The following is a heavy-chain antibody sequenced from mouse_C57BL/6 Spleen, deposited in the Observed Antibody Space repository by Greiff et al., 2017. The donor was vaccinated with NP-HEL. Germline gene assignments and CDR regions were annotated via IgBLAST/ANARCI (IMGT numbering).Heavy chain of an antibody. Sequence: EVQLVESGGGLVQPGGSLKLSCAASGFTFSDYYMYWVRQTPEKRLEWVAYISNGGGSTYYPDTVKGRFTISRDNAKNTLYLQMSRLKSEDTAMYYCARQRGYGSSYDYFDYWGQSTTLTVSS. CDR2: ISNGGGST. CDR3: ARQRGYGSSYDYFDY. CDR1: GFTFSDYY. J-gene: IGHJ2*01. D-gene: IGHD1-1*01. V-gene: IGHV5-12*01.